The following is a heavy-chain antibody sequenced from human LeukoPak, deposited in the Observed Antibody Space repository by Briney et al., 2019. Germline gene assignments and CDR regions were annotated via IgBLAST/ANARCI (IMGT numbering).Heavy chain of an antibody. CDR2: IYYSGST. V-gene: IGHV4-39*01. J-gene: IGHJ5*02. CDR1: GGSISSSSYY. CDR3: ARHLWFGENWNWFDP. Sequence: PSETLSLTCTVSGGSISSSSYYWGWLRQPPGKGLECIGSIYYSGSTYYNPSLKRRVTMSVDTSKNRSSLKVSSVTAADTAVYYCARHLWFGENWNWFDPWGQGTLVTVSS. D-gene: IGHD3-10*01.